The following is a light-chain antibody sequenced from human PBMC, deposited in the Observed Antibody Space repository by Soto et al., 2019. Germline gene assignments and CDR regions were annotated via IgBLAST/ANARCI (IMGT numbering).Light chain of an antibody. CDR1: QSITNY. CDR3: QQSYSSPRT. J-gene: IGKJ1*01. Sequence: EILLTQSPSSLSSSVGERVTLSCRASQSITNYLNWYQQKPGKAPNLLIYAASSRQSGVPARFSGSGSGTDFSLTISSLQPEDFAAYYCQQSYSSPRTFGQGTKVDIK. V-gene: IGKV1-39*01. CDR2: AAS.